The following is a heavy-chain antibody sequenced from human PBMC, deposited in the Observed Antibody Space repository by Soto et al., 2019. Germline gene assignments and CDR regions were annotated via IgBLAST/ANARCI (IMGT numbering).Heavy chain of an antibody. D-gene: IGHD6-6*01. Sequence: SETLSLTCGVSGGSITSHYWTWIRQPPGKGLEWIGSIFYSGSTNYNPSLQSRVTMSIDRSTNQFSLRLSFLTAADTAVYYCAREDYTTSSGFDPWGQGTLVTVSS. V-gene: IGHV4-59*11. J-gene: IGHJ5*02. CDR3: AREDYTTSSGFDP. CDR2: IFYSGST. CDR1: GGSITSHY.